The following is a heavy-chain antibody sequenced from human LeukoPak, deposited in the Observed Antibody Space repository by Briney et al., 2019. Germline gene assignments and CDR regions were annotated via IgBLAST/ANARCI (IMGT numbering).Heavy chain of an antibody. V-gene: IGHV3-23*01. CDR2: VSASGGSA. Sequence: GGSLRLSCAASGFSSSSYAMSWVRQAPGKGLEWVSGVSASGGSAYYADSVKGRFTISRDNSKNTLYLQMNSLRAEDTAVYYCARDPLWDSSGYFDYWGQGTLVTVSS. CDR3: ARDPLWDSSGYFDY. D-gene: IGHD3-22*01. CDR1: GFSSSSYA. J-gene: IGHJ4*02.